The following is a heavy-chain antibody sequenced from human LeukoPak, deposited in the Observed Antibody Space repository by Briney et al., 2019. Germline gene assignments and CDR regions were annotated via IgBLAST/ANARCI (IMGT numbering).Heavy chain of an antibody. CDR3: ASGRIVVVPAAIPKPDAFDI. V-gene: IGHV4-39*01. CDR2: IYYSGST. Sequence: PSETLSLTCTVSGGSISSSSYYWGWIRQPPGKGLEWIGSIYYSGSTYYNPSLKSRVTISVDTSKNQFSLKLSSVTAADTAVYYCASGRIVVVPAAIPKPDAFDIWGQGXMVXVSS. J-gene: IGHJ3*02. CDR1: GGSISSSSYY. D-gene: IGHD2-2*01.